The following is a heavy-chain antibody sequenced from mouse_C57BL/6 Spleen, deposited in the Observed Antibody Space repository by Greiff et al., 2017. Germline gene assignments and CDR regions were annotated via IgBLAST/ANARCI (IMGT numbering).Heavy chain of an antibody. V-gene: IGHV1-54*01. CDR2: INPGSGGT. Sequence: QVQLQQPGAELVRPGTSVKVSCKASGYAFTNYLIEWVKQRPGPGLEWIGVINPGSGGTNYNEKFKGKATLTADKSSSTAYMQLSSLTSEDSAVYFCARGAKDYWGQGTSVTVSS. CDR3: ARGAKDY. J-gene: IGHJ4*01. CDR1: GYAFTNYL.